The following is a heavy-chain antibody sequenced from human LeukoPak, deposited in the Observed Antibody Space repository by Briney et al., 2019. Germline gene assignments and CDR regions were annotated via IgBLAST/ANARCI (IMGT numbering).Heavy chain of an antibody. V-gene: IGHV6-1*01. Sequence: SQTLSLTCAISGDSVSSNSAAWNWIRQSPSRGLEWLGRAYYRFKWYNDYAVSLKSRIIINPDTSKNQFSLHLNSVTPEDTAVYYCARVMTGPFDYWGQGTLVTVSS. D-gene: IGHD3-9*01. CDR3: ARVMTGPFDY. J-gene: IGHJ4*02. CDR2: AYYRFKWYN. CDR1: GDSVSSNSAA.